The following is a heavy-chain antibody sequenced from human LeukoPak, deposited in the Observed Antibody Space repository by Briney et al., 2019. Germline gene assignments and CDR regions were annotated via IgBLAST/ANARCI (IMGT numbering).Heavy chain of an antibody. CDR3: ARDHLKAVAGTLDAFDI. V-gene: IGHV1-18*01. D-gene: IGHD6-19*01. J-gene: IGHJ3*02. CDR1: GYTLTSYG. CDR2: ISAYNGNT. Sequence: ASVKVSCKASGYTLTSYGISWVRQAPGQGLEWMGWISAYNGNTNYAQKLQGRVTMTTDTSTSTAYMELRSLRSDDTAVYYCARDHLKAVAGTLDAFDIWGQGTMVTVSS.